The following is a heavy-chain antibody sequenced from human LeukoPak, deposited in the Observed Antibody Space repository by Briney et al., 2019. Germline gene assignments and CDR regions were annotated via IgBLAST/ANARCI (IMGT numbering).Heavy chain of an antibody. D-gene: IGHD6-19*01. V-gene: IGHV4-30-2*01. CDR3: ARDLSSGPDY. CDR1: GDSISSANYY. Sequence: SQTLSLTCSVSGDSISSANYYWTWIRHPPGKGLEWIGFVYPRGTTFYNPSLESRVTISIDKSKNQFSLNVTSVTAADTATYYCARDLSSGPDYWGQGTLVTVSS. CDR2: VYPRGTT. J-gene: IGHJ4*02.